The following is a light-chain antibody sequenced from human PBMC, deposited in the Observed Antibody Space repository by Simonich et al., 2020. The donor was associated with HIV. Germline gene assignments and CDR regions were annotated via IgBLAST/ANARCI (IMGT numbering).Light chain of an antibody. V-gene: IGKV4-1*01. Sequence: DIVMTQSPDSLAVSLGERATINFKSSQSVLYSSNNKKYLAWYQQKPGQPPKLRIYWAATRESGVPDRFSGSGSGTDFTLTISSLQAEDVAVYYCQQYYSTPYTFGQGTKLEIK. CDR3: QQYYSTPYT. J-gene: IGKJ2*01. CDR2: WAA. CDR1: QSVLYSSNNKKY.